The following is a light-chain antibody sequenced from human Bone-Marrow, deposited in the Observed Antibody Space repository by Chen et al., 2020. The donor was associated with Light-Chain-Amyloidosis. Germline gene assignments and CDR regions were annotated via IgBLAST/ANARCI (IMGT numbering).Light chain of an antibody. CDR3: QSADSSGTYEVI. CDR1: DLPTKY. CDR2: RDT. V-gene: IGLV3-25*03. J-gene: IGLJ2*01. Sequence: SYDLSHPPSLPTSPRQTPRTTRSGDDLPTKYAYWYQQKPGQAPVLVIHRDTERPSGISERFSGSSSGTTATLTISGVQAEDEADYHCQSADSSGTYEVIFGGGTKLTVL.